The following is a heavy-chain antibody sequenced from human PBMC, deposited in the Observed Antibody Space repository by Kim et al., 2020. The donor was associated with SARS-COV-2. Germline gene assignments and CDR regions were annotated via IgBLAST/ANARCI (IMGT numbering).Heavy chain of an antibody. V-gene: IGHV3-7*03. CDR2: SGK. J-gene: IGHJ4*02. D-gene: IGHD2-2*01. CDR3: AREGSSWTH. Sequence: SGKNDVDSGKGRFTISGDNAKDSLYLQMNSLRAEDTAVYYCAREGSSWTHWGQGTLVTVSS.